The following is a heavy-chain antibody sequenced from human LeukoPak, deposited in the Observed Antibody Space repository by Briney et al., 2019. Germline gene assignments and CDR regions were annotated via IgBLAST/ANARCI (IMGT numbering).Heavy chain of an antibody. J-gene: IGHJ4*02. D-gene: IGHD3-3*01. CDR1: LYTLTSYG. CDR3: ARDGYYDFWSGYYGGLDY. CDR2: INAYNSNT. V-gene: IGHV1-18*01. Sequence: GASLNVSCTASLYTLTSYGISWVRQAPGQGLEWMGWINAYNSNTNYAQKLQGRVTMTTDTSTSTAYMELRSLRSDDTAVYYCARDGYYDFWSGYYGGLDYWGQGTLVTVSS.